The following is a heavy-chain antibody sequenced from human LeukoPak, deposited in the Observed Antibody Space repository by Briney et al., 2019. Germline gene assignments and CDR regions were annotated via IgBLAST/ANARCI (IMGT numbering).Heavy chain of an antibody. CDR2: FHNSVQT. D-gene: IGHD4/OR15-4a*01. V-gene: IGHV4-38-2*01. Sequence: SQTLSLTCAVSTYSISSGYYWGWIRQPPGKGLEWIGSFHNSVQTCYSPAHMCPVTIPVDTYKNQFSLILTSVAAADTAVYYCARGVFSGGWNYGAFDYWGQGTLVTVSS. J-gene: IGHJ4*02. CDR3: ARGVFSGGWNYGAFDY. CDR1: TYSISSGYY.